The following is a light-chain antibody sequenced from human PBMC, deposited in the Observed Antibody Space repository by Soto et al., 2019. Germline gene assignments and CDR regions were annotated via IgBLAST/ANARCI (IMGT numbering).Light chain of an antibody. CDR1: SFNIGSNT. CDR3: AAWDDSLNGPV. J-gene: IGLJ3*02. Sequence: QAVVTQPPSASGTPGQRVAISCSGSSFNIGSNTVTWYQQLPGTAPKLLIYSDNHRPSGVPDRFSGSKSGASASLAISGLQSEDEADYYCAAWDDSLNGPVFGGGTKLTVL. CDR2: SDN. V-gene: IGLV1-44*01.